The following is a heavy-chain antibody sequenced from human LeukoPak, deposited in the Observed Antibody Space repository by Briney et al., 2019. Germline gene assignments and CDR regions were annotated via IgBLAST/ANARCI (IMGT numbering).Heavy chain of an antibody. J-gene: IGHJ4*01. CDR2: ISDDGSSK. V-gene: IGHV3-30*04. Sequence: GGSLRLSCAASGFTFGSYSMHWVRQAPGEGLQWVAVISDDGSSKYYAASVKGRFSISRDNSKNTLYLEMNSLRAEDTAVYYCARSWGTYYYDSTGYHPENYWGHGTLVTVSS. CDR3: ARSWGTYYYDSTGYHPENY. D-gene: IGHD3-22*01. CDR1: GFTFGSYS.